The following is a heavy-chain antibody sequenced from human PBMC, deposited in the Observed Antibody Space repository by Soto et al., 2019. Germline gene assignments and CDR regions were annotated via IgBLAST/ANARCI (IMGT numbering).Heavy chain of an antibody. CDR2: IFYSGST. CDR1: GGSISSSSYY. Sequence: PSETLSLTCTVSGGSISSSSYYWGWIRQPPGKGLEWIGSIFYSGSTYYNPSLKSRVTISVDTSKNQFSLKLSSVTAADTAVYYCARHNPSAYYTASIYYMDVWGKGTTVTVSS. J-gene: IGHJ6*03. D-gene: IGHD3-3*01. CDR3: ARHNPSAYYTASIYYMDV. V-gene: IGHV4-39*01.